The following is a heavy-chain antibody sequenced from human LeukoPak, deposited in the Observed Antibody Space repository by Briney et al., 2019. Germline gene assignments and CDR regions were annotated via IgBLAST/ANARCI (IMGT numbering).Heavy chain of an antibody. Sequence: GGSLRLSCAASGFTFSSYSMSWVRQAPGKGLEWVSSISSSSSYIYYADSVKGRFTISRDNVKSLLYLQINNLRVEDTSVYYCARGGAARPDYWGQGTLVTVSS. CDR1: GFTFSSYS. J-gene: IGHJ4*02. CDR3: ARGGAARPDY. CDR2: ISSSSSYI. V-gene: IGHV3-21*06. D-gene: IGHD6-6*01.